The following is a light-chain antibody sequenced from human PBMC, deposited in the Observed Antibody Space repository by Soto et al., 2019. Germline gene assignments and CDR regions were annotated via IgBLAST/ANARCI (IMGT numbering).Light chain of an antibody. CDR3: QQYDTSPLT. Sequence: DIQMTQSPSTLSASVGDRVTITCRASQSSNSWLAWYQQKPGKAPKLLVYKASSLESGIPSRFSGSGSGTEFTLTISSLQPDDFGTYYCQQYDTSPLTFGGGTKVEIK. V-gene: IGKV1-5*03. CDR1: QSSNSW. J-gene: IGKJ4*01. CDR2: KAS.